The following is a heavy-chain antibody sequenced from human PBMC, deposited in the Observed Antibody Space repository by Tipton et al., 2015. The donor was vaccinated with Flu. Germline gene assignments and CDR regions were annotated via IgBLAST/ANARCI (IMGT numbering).Heavy chain of an antibody. CDR1: GGSFSSHY. D-gene: IGHD2-15*01. J-gene: IGHJ3*02. CDR2: INPSGST. V-gene: IGHV4-34*01. Sequence: SLRLSCAVYGGSFSSHYWSWIRQPPGKGLEWIGEINPSGSTNYNPSLKSRVTISGDTSKNQVSLKLSSVTAADTAVYYCAAHCSGGSCSHAFDIWGQGTMVTVSS. CDR3: AAHCSGGSCSHAFDI.